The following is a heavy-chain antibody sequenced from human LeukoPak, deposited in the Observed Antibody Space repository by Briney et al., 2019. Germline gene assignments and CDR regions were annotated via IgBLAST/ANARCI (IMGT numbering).Heavy chain of an antibody. D-gene: IGHD3-10*01. CDR2: IKQDGSEK. J-gene: IGHJ5*02. Sequence: PGGSLRLSCAASGFTFSSYWMSWVRQAPGKGLEWVANIKQDGSEKYYVDSVKGRFTISRDNAKNSLYLQMNSLRAEDTAVYYCARDHYYGSGYNWFDPWGQETLVTVSS. V-gene: IGHV3-7*03. CDR3: ARDHYYGSGYNWFDP. CDR1: GFTFSSYW.